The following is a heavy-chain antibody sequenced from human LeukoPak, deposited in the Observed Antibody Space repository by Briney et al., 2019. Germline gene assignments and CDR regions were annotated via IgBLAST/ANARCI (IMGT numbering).Heavy chain of an antibody. Sequence: PSETLSLTCAVYGGSFSGYYWSWIRQPPGKGLEWIGEINHSGSTNYNPSLKSRVTISVDTSKNQFSLKLSSVTAADTAVYYCARGPRSWQLILVAFDIWGQGTMVIASS. CDR1: GGSFSGYY. J-gene: IGHJ3*02. V-gene: IGHV4-34*01. CDR3: ARGPRSWQLILVAFDI. CDR2: INHSGST. D-gene: IGHD2-15*01.